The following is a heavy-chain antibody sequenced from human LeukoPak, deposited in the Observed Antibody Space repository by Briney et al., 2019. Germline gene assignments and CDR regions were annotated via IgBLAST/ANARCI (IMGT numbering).Heavy chain of an antibody. Sequence: PSETLSLTCTVSGGSISSSSYYWGWIRQPPGKGLEWIGSIYYSGSTYYNPSLKSRVTISVDTSKNQFSLKLSSVTAADTAVYYCARAGLWFGELNYWGQGTLVTVSS. D-gene: IGHD3-10*01. CDR1: GGSISSSSYY. CDR3: ARAGLWFGELNY. J-gene: IGHJ4*02. CDR2: IYYSGST. V-gene: IGHV4-39*07.